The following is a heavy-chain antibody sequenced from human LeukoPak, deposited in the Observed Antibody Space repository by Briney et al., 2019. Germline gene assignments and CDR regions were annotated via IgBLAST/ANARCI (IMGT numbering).Heavy chain of an antibody. D-gene: IGHD6-19*01. CDR2: ISWNSGSI. Sequence: PGGSLRLSCAASGFTFDDYAMHWVRQAPGKGLEWVSCISWNSGSIDYADSVKGRFTISRDNAKDSLYLQMNSLRAEDTAFYYCAKDIGNSGVNWFHPWGQGTLVTVSS. J-gene: IGHJ5*02. CDR3: AKDIGNSGVNWFHP. V-gene: IGHV3-9*01. CDR1: GFTFDDYA.